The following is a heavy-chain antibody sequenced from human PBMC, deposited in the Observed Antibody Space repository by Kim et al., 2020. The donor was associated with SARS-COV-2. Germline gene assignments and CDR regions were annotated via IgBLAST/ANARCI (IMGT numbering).Heavy chain of an antibody. D-gene: IGHD5-18*01. J-gene: IGHJ4*02. V-gene: IGHV3-21*01. CDR3: ARASLRTAMVSDFDY. CDR1: GFTFSSYS. CDR2: ISSSSSYI. Sequence: GGSLRLSCAASGFTFSSYSMNWVRQAPGKGLEWVSSISSSSSYIYYADSVKGRFTISRDNAKNSLYLQMNSLRAEDTAVYYCARASLRTAMVSDFDYWGQGTLVTVSS.